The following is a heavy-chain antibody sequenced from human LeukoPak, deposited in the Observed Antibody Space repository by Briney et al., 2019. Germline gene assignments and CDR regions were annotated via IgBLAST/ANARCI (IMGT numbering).Heavy chain of an antibody. CDR1: GASISSYY. CDR3: AREDPSGPSGYFDY. V-gene: IGHV4-4*07. CDR2: IYTSGST. J-gene: IGHJ4*02. Sequence: SETLSLTCTVPGASISSYYWSWIRQPAGKGLEWIGRIYTSGSTNYNPSLKSRVTISVDKSKNQFSLKLSSVTAADTAVYYCAREDPSGPSGYFDYWGQGTLVTVSS. D-gene: IGHD2-8*02.